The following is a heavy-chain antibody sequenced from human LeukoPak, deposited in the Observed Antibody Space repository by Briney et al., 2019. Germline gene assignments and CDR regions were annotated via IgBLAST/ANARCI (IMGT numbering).Heavy chain of an antibody. Sequence: GGSLRLSCAASGFTFSSYAMHWVRQAPGKGLEWVAVISYDGSNKYYADSVKGRFTISRDNSKNTLYLQMNSLRAEDTAVYYCARDCSLWPQYYFDYWGQGTLVTVSS. CDR3: ARDCSLWPQYYFDY. CDR1: GFTFSSYA. J-gene: IGHJ4*02. CDR2: ISYDGSNK. D-gene: IGHD3-10*01. V-gene: IGHV3-30*19.